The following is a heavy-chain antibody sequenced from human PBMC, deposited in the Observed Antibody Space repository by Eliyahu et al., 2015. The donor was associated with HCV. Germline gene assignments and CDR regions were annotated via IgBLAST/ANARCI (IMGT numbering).Heavy chain of an antibody. V-gene: IGHV4-59*01. CDR1: GGSIRSYH. CDR3: ARGRSTAWGGYFDL. D-gene: IGHD5/OR15-5a*01. CDR2: IYYSGST. J-gene: IGHJ2*01. Sequence: QVKLQESGPGLVKPSETLSLTCTVSGGSIRSYHWSWIRQPPGKGLEWIGYIYYSGSTNYNPSLKSRVTISVDTSKNQFSLKLSSVTAADTAVYYCARGRSTAWGGYFDLWGRGTLVTVSS.